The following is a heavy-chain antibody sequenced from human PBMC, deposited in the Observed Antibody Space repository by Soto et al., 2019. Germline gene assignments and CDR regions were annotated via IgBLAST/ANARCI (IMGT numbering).Heavy chain of an antibody. CDR3: ARAAIAAAGVNWFDP. CDR2: IYHSGST. Sequence: SETLSLTCAVSGGSISSGGYSWSWIRQPPGKGLEWIGHIYHSGSTYYNPSLKSRVTISVDRSKNQFSLKLSSVTAADTAVYYCARAAIAAAGVNWFDPWGQGTLVTVSS. CDR1: GGSISSGGYS. J-gene: IGHJ5*02. V-gene: IGHV4-30-2*01. D-gene: IGHD6-13*01.